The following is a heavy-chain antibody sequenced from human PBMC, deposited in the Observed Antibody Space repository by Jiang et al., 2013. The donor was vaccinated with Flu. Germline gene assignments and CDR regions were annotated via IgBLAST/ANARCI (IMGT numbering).Heavy chain of an antibody. CDR2: IIPVFGTA. CDR3: TREKAAGGHYGMDV. Sequence: GAEVKKPGSSVKISCKASGGTFSGHAIGWVRQAPGQGLEWMGGIIPVFGTANYAQKFQGRVTFTADASTNIVYMEVSSLRSEDTAVYYCTREKAAGGHYGMDVWGKGPRSPFP. CDR1: GGTFSGHA. J-gene: IGHJ6*01. D-gene: IGHD6-25*01. V-gene: IGHV1-69*01.